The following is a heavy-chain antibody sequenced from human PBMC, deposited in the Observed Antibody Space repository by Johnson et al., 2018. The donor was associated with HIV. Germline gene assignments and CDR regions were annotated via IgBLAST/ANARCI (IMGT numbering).Heavy chain of an antibody. J-gene: IGHJ3*02. D-gene: IGHD1-26*01. CDR2: ISYDGSNK. CDR3: ARVRRSGTYYVDAFDI. CDR1: GFTFSTYA. Sequence: QLVESGGGVVQPGRSLRLSCAASGFTFSTYALHWVRQAPGKGLEWVAVISYDGSNKYYADSVKGRFTISRDNSKNTLYLQMNSLRAEDTAVYYCARVRRSGTYYVDAFDIWGQGTMVTVSS. V-gene: IGHV3-30*04.